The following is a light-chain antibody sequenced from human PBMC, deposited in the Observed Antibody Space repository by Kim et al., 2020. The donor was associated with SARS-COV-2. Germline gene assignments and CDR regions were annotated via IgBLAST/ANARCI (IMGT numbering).Light chain of an antibody. CDR3: QAWDTSTVV. V-gene: IGLV3-1*01. Sequence: SYELTQPHSVSVSPGQTASITCSGDKLGDKYACWYQQKPGQSPVLVIYQDTKRPSGIPERFSGSNSGNTATLTISGTQAMDEADYYCQAWDTSTVVFGGGTKLNVL. CDR1: KLGDKY. CDR2: QDT. J-gene: IGLJ2*01.